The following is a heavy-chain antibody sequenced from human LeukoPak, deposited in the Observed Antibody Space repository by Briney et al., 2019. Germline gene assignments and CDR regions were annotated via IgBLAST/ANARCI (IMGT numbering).Heavy chain of an antibody. J-gene: IGHJ4*02. Sequence: GGSLRLSCVASGFQFSSFAMSWVRQAPGRGLQWVSAIRTVGDDPSYADSVRGRFTISRDNSKNTLYLQMNGLRVEDTAVYYCAKDLQTWPRFPDYWGQGTLVTVSS. V-gene: IGHV3-23*01. D-gene: IGHD5-12*01. CDR3: AKDLQTWPRFPDY. CDR1: GFQFSSFA. CDR2: IRTVGDDP.